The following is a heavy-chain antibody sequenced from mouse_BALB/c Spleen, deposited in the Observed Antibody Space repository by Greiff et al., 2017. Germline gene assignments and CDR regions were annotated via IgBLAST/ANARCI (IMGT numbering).Heavy chain of an antibody. V-gene: IGHV1-54*01. CDR1: GYAFTNYL. CDR2: INPGSGGT. CDR3: AREGSTMITPFDY. D-gene: IGHD2-4*01. Sequence: QVQLQQSGAELVRPGTSVKVSCKASGYAFTNYLIEWVKQRPGQGLEWIGVINPGSGGTNYNEKFKGKATLTADKSSSTAYMQLSSLTSDDSAVYFCAREGSTMITPFDYWGQGTTLTVSS. J-gene: IGHJ2*01.